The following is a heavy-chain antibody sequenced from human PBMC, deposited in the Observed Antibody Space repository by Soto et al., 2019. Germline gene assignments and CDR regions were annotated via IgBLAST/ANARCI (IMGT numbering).Heavy chain of an antibody. J-gene: IGHJ6*02. CDR1: GYTFSNYG. D-gene: IGHD6-19*01. V-gene: IGHV1-18*01. CDR3: WRFIMVGGWFDPNYWHGMDG. Sequence: QVQLVQSGAEGKKPGASVTVSCKTSGYTFSNYGINWVRQAPGQGLEWLGWISGYNGNTNYAQTVQGRVTMTTDTSTGTVYMELTSRKSDDTAIYYWWRFIMVGGWFDPNYWHGMDGWGPGTTVTVSS. CDR2: ISGYNGNT.